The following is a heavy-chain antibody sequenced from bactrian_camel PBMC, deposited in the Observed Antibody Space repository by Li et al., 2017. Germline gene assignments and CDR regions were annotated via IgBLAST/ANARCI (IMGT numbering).Heavy chain of an antibody. V-gene: IGHV3S40*01. CDR3: GTNKYCRGSACCNSDFSH. D-gene: IGHD2*01. Sequence: DVQLVESGGGLVQPGGSLRLSCTAPGFTSSSCGMHWYRQAAGKQREWVSTIRADGSTNYADFVKCRFTISKDEPKDTVYLLMNSLQPEDTAMYYCGTNKYCRGSACCNSDFSHWGQGT. J-gene: IGHJ4*01. CDR1: GFTSSSCG. CDR2: IRADGST.